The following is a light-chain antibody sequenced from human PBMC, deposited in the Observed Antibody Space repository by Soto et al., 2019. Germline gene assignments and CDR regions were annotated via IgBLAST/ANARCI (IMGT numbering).Light chain of an antibody. CDR3: QQYNNLPRT. CDR1: QSFSGM. CDR2: GAS. V-gene: IGKV3-15*01. Sequence: DIEMTQSPSTLSASQGDRVTISCRASQSFSGMLAWYQQKPGKAPRLLIYGASTRDSGIPARFSGSGSGTEFTLTISSLQSEDFAIYYCQQYNNLPRTFGLGTKVDI. J-gene: IGKJ1*01.